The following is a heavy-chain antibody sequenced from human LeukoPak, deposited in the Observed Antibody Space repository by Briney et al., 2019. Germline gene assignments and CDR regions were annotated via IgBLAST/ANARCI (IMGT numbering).Heavy chain of an antibody. J-gene: IGHJ4*02. Sequence: GGSLRLSCAASGFTFSSYGMHWVRQAPGKGLEWVAVISYDGSNKYYADSVKGRFTISRDNSKNTLYLQMNSLRAEDTAVYYCAKSVVATRYLVDYWGRGTLVTVSS. CDR2: ISYDGSNK. CDR1: GFTFSSYG. CDR3: AKSVVATRYLVDY. D-gene: IGHD5-12*01. V-gene: IGHV3-30*18.